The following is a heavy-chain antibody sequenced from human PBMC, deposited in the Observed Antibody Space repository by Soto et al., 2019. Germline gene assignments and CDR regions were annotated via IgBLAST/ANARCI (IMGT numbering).Heavy chain of an antibody. D-gene: IGHD1-26*01. V-gene: IGHV1-3*01. J-gene: IGHJ5*02. Sequence: VRQAPGQGLEWMGWINAANGNTKYSQKFQGRVTITRDTSASTAYMELSSLRSEDTAVYYCARCLFSYGARFAPWGQGTPVTVSS. CDR3: ARCLFSYGARFAP. CDR2: INAANGNT.